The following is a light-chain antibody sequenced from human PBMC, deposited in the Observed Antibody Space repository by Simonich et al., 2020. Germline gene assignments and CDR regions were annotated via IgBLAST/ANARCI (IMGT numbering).Light chain of an antibody. J-gene: IGLJ2*01. CDR2: DVR. CDR3: SSYTSSSTLV. CDR1: SSDLGGYNY. Sequence: QSALTQPASVSGSPGQSITISCTGTSSDLGGYNYVSCSQQHPGKAPKLMIYDVRKRPSGVSNRVSGSKSCNTASLTISGLQAEDEADYYCSSYTSSSTLVFGGGTKLTVL. V-gene: IGLV2-14*01.